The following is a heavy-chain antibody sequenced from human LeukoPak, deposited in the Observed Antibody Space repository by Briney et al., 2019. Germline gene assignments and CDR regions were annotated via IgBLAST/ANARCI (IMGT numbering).Heavy chain of an antibody. Sequence: GGSLRLSCEASGFTFSSYWMSWVRQAPGKGLEWVGRSRNKANGYTTEYAASVKGRFTISRDDSKNSLYLQMNSLKTEDTAVYYCARGSDYDRRSFDHWGQGILVTVSS. CDR3: ARGSDYDRRSFDH. CDR1: GFTFSSYW. D-gene: IGHD5-12*01. J-gene: IGHJ4*02. V-gene: IGHV3-72*01. CDR2: SRNKANGYTT.